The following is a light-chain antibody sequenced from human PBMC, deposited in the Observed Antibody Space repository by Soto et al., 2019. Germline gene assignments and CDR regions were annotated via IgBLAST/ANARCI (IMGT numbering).Light chain of an antibody. CDR2: DVS. CDR1: SSDVGGYNY. CDR3: SSYTSSSTPSVV. Sequence: QSALTQPASVSGSPGQSITISCTGTSSDVGGYNYVSWYQQHPGKAPKLMIYDVSNRPSGVSNRFSGSKSGNTASLTISGLQAEDEAHYYCSSYTSSSTPSVVFGGGTQLTVL. J-gene: IGLJ2*01. V-gene: IGLV2-14*01.